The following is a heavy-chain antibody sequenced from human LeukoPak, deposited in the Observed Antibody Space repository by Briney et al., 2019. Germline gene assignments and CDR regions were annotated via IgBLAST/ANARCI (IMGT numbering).Heavy chain of an antibody. J-gene: IGHJ4*02. CDR3: GRKAGDCGGGSCYSIDY. CDR1: GGSFSSEA. D-gene: IGHD2-15*01. CDR2: IIPIFGTA. V-gene: IGHV1-69*05. Sequence: SVKVSCKAFGGSFSSEAISWVRQAPGQGLEWMGGIIPIFGTANYAQKFQGRVAITTDESTSTAYMEVSSLRSEDTAVYYCGRKAGDCGGGSCYSIDYWGQGTLVTVSS.